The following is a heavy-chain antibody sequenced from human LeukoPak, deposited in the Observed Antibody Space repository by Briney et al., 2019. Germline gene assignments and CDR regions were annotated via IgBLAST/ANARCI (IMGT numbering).Heavy chain of an antibody. CDR2: IYSGGST. J-gene: IGHJ4*02. Sequence: GFLRLSCATSGFTLSSYLMSWVRQASGKGLELVSIIYSGGSTYYADSVKGRFTISRDNSKNTLYLQMNSLRAEDTAVYYCARGAGYSSSWAHFDYWGQGTLVTVSS. V-gene: IGHV3-66*01. CDR1: GFTLSSYL. CDR3: ARGAGYSSSWAHFDY. D-gene: IGHD6-13*01.